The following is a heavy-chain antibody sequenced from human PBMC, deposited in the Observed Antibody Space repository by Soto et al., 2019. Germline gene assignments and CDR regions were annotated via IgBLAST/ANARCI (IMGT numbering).Heavy chain of an antibody. CDR3: ARDRPLIAAAGTIYWFDP. CDR1: GGTFSSYA. V-gene: IGHV1-69*12. CDR2: IIPIFGTA. J-gene: IGHJ5*02. D-gene: IGHD6-13*01. Sequence: QVQLVQSGAEVKKPGSSVKVSCKASGGTFSSYAISWVRQAPGQGLEWMGGIIPIFGTANYAQKFQGRVTITADESTSTAYMELSSLRSEDTAVYYCARDRPLIAAAGTIYWFDPWGQGTLVTVSS.